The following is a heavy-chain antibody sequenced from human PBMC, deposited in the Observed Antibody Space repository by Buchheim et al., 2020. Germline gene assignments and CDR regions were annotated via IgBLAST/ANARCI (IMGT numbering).Heavy chain of an antibody. CDR2: FYYSGST. J-gene: IGHJ4*02. D-gene: IGHD6-13*01. CDR1: GAPISSYY. Sequence: QVQLQESGPGLVKPSEPLSLTCTVSGAPISSYYWSWIRQPPGKGLEWIWYFYYSGSTNYNPSLKSRVTISVDTSKNQLSLKLSSVTAADTAVYYCARLKSSWKAFDYWGRGTL. V-gene: IGHV4-59*08. CDR3: ARLKSSWKAFDY.